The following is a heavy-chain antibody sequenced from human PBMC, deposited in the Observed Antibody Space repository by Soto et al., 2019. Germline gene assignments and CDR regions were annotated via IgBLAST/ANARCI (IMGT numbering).Heavy chain of an antibody. V-gene: IGHV1-69*06. CDR3: ASGPFYDFWSGGGYYYYGMDV. D-gene: IGHD3-3*01. CDR2: IIPIFGTA. J-gene: IGHJ6*02. CDR1: GGTFSSYA. Sequence: SVKVSCKASGGTFSSYAISWVRQAPGQGLEWMGGIIPIFGTANYAQKFQGRVTITADKSTSTAYMEPSSLRSEDTAVYYCASGPFYDFWSGGGYYYYGMDVWGQGTTVTVSS.